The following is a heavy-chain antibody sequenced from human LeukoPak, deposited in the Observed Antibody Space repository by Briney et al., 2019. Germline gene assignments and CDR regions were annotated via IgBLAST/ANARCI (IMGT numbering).Heavy chain of an antibody. D-gene: IGHD4-23*01. CDR1: GGSYSGYY. V-gene: IGHV4-34*01. CDR3: ARTESHRGGKNYFDY. CDR2: INHSGST. J-gene: IGHJ4*02. Sequence: PSETLSLTCAVYGGSYSGYYWSWIRQPPGKGLEWIGEINHSGSTNYNPSLKSRVTISVDTSKNQFSLKLSSVTAADTAVYYCARTESHRGGKNYFDYWGQGTLVTVSS.